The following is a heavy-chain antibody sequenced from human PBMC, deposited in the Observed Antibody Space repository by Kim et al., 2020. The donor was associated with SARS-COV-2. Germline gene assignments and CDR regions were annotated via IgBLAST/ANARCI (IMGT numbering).Heavy chain of an antibody. V-gene: IGHV3-9*01. CDR2: IAWNAGTK. CDR3: ATASGAWYFDV. D-gene: IGHD3-10*01. J-gene: IGHJ2*01. Sequence: GGSLRLSCAASGFNFGDYAMHWVRQAPGKGLEWVSGIAWNAGTKNYVDSVQGRFTISRDNVKRYVYLQMDGLRLDDTAFYYCATASGAWYFDVWGRATLV. CDR1: GFNFGDYA.